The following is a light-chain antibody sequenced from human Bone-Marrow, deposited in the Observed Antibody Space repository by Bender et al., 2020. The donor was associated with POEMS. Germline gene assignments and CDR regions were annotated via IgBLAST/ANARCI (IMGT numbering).Light chain of an antibody. CDR3: QSYDSTLSAYI. V-gene: IGLV1-40*01. J-gene: IGLJ2*01. CDR2: RND. CDR1: SSNTGSGYD. Sequence: QSVLTQPPSVSGAPGQRVTISCTGSSSNTGSGYDINWYQQFPGTAPKLLIYRNDQRPSGVPDRFSASKSGTSASLVITGLQAEDEADYYCQSYDSTLSAYIFGGGTKLTVL.